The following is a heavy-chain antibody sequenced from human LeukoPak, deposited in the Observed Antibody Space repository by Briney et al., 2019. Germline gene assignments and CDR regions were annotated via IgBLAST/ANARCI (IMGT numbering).Heavy chain of an antibody. Sequence: ASVKVSCKASGYTFTSYGISWVRQGPGQGLEWMGWISAYNGNTNYAQKLQGRVTMTTDTSTSTAYMELRSLRSDDTAVYYCARGRLSHCSSTSCYLGPAVWWGQGTLVTVSS. J-gene: IGHJ4*02. CDR3: ARGRLSHCSSTSCYLGPAVW. D-gene: IGHD2-2*01. CDR2: ISAYNGNT. V-gene: IGHV1-18*01. CDR1: GYTFTSYG.